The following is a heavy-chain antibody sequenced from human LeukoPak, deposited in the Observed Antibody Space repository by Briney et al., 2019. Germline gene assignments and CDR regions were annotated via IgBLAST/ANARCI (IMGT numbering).Heavy chain of an antibody. CDR3: TISTSVALPGTY. CDR2: ISAYNGGT. CDR1: DYTITTYG. Sequence: GASVKVSCKAYDYTITTYGFTRVRQAPGQGLQWMGWISAYNGGTKSAQKFQGRLTMTTDTSTTTGYMELRSLTSDDTAMYYCTISTSVALPGTYWGQGTLVTVSS. D-gene: IGHD6-19*01. J-gene: IGHJ1*01. V-gene: IGHV1-18*01.